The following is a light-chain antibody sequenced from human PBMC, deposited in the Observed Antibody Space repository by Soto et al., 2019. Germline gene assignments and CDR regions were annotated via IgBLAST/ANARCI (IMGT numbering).Light chain of an antibody. Sequence: QPVLTQPPSASGTPGQRVTISCSGSSSNIGVNYVFWYQQLPGTAPKLLVYRNNLRPSGVPDRFSGSKSGTSASLVISGLRSEDEADYYCAAWDDSLSGVVFGGGTKVTVL. J-gene: IGLJ2*01. CDR2: RNN. CDR3: AAWDDSLSGVV. CDR1: SSNIGVNY. V-gene: IGLV1-47*01.